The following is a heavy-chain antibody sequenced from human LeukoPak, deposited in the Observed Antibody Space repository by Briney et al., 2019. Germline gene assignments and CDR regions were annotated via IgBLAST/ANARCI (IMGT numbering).Heavy chain of an antibody. V-gene: IGHV3-30-3*01. Sequence: AGGSLRLSCAPSGFTFSSYAMHWVRQAPGKGLEWVAVISYDGSNKYYADSVKGRFTISRDNSKNTLYLQMNSLRAEDTAVYYCAREEFVGQWLVEAPFDYWGQGTLVTVSS. CDR1: GFTFSSYA. D-gene: IGHD6-19*01. CDR2: ISYDGSNK. CDR3: AREEFVGQWLVEAPFDY. J-gene: IGHJ4*02.